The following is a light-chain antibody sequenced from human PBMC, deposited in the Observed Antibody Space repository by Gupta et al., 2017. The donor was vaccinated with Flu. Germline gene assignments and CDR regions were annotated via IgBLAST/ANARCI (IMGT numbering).Light chain of an antibody. CDR1: SSDVGTYNR. V-gene: IGLV2-18*02. J-gene: IGLJ1*01. CDR2: EVS. Sequence: QSALTPPPSVSGSPGQSVTFSCTGTSSDVGTYNRVSWYQQPPATAPKLMIYEVSNRPSGVPDLFSGSKSGNTASLTISGLQGEDEADYYCSSYTSSYTFVFGTGTKVTVL. CDR3: SSYTSSYTFV.